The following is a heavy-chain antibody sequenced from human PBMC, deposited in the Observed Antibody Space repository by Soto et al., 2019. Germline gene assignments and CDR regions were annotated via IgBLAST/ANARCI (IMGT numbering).Heavy chain of an antibody. CDR3: ARGGIAADYYYYMDV. CDR1: GFTLSSYW. CDR2: IKQDGSEK. V-gene: IGHV3-7*01. J-gene: IGHJ6*03. Sequence: EVQLVESGEGLVQPGGPRRLPWEAPGFTLSSYWMTWAARPPGKGRGGVANIKQDGSEKYYVDSVKGRFTISRDNAKNSLYLQMNSLRAEDTAVYYCARGGIAADYYYYMDVWGKGTTVTVSS. D-gene: IGHD6-13*01.